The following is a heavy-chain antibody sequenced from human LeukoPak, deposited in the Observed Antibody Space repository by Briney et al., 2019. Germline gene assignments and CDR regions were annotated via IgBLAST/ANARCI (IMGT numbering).Heavy chain of an antibody. V-gene: IGHV4-59*01. Sequence: SETLSLTCTVSGGSISSYYWSWIRRPPGKGLEWIGYIYYSGSTNYNPSLKSRVTISVDTSKNQFSLKLSSVTAADTAVYYCAGGTTSRSFDYWGQGTLVTVSS. D-gene: IGHD3-16*01. CDR3: AGGTTSRSFDY. CDR2: IYYSGST. J-gene: IGHJ4*02. CDR1: GGSISSYY.